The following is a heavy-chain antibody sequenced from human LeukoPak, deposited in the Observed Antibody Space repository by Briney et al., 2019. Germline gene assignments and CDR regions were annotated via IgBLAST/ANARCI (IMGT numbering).Heavy chain of an antibody. V-gene: IGHV3-7*01. CDR1: EFTFSSYW. J-gene: IGHJ4*02. CDR2: IKQDGSEK. CDR3: ARRIVVVVAATDYFDY. Sequence: GGSLRLSCAASEFTFSSYWMSWVRQAPGKGLEWVANIKQDGSEKYYVDSVKGRFTISRDNAKNSLYLQMNSLRAEDTAVYYCARRIVVVVAATDYFDYWGQGTLVTVSS. D-gene: IGHD2-15*01.